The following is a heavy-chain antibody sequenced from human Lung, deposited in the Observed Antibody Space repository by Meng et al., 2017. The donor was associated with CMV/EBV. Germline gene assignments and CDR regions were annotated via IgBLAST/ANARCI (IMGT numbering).Heavy chain of an antibody. CDR1: YY. V-gene: IGHV4-34*01. CDR3: ARGRGGTFHDYIWGNNRHTIFDY. CDR2: INHSGST. D-gene: IGHD3-16*02. J-gene: IGHJ4*02. Sequence: YYWSWIRQPPGKGLEWSGEINHSGSTNNNPSLKSRVTISVDTSKNQFSLKLSSVTAADTAVYYCARGRGGTFHDYIWGNNRHTIFDYWGQGTLVTVSS.